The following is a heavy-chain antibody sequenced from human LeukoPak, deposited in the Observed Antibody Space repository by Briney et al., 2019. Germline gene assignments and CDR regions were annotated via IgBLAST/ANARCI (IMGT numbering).Heavy chain of an antibody. CDR3: ARGGVGFRIAAAISSGY. V-gene: IGHV1-18*01. CDR1: GYTFTSYG. J-gene: IGHJ4*02. CDR2: ISAYNGNT. D-gene: IGHD6-13*01. Sequence: ASVKVSCKASGYTFTSYGISWVRQAPGQGLEWMGWISAYNGNTNYAQKLQGRVTMTTDTSTSTAYMELSSLRSEDTAVYYCARGGVGFRIAAAISSGYWGQGTLVTVSS.